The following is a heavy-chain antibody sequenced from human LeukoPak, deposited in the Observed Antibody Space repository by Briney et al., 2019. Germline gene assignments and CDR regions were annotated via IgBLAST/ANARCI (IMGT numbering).Heavy chain of an antibody. D-gene: IGHD4-17*01. CDR1: GGSVSSFY. J-gene: IGHJ4*02. CDR3: ARDNYGDDGVIDY. CDR2: IYTSGST. V-gene: IGHV4-4*07. Sequence: SESLSLTCTVAGGSVSSFYCSWIWQPAGKGLEWIGRIYTSGSTNYNPSLKSRVTMSVDTSNDQFSLKLSSVPAADTAVYYCARDNYGDDGVIDYWGQGTLVTVSS.